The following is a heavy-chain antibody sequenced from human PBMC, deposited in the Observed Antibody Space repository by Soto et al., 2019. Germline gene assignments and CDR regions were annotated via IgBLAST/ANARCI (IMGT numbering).Heavy chain of an antibody. D-gene: IGHD3-10*01. V-gene: IGHV3-30-3*01. J-gene: IGHJ6*02. Sequence: QVQLVESGGGVVQPGRSLRLSCAASGFTFSSYAMHWVRQAPGKGLEWVAVISYDGSNKYYADSMKGRFTISRDNSKNTLYLKMNSLRAEDTAVYYCASSGSYGSERYYYGMDVWGQGTTVTVSS. CDR1: GFTFSSYA. CDR2: ISYDGSNK. CDR3: ASSGSYGSERYYYGMDV.